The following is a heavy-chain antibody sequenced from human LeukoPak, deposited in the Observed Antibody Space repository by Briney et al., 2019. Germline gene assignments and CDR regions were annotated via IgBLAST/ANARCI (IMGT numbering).Heavy chain of an antibody. CDR2: IYTSGST. V-gene: IGHV4-4*07. CDR1: SGSISNFH. Sequence: KSSETLSLTCTVSSGSISNFHWTWIRQPAGKGLEWIGRIYTSGSTNYNPSLESRVTISIDTSKNQFSLKLSSVTAADTAVYYCARGGTYYYDVAFDIWGQGTMVTVSS. CDR3: ARGGTYYYDVAFDI. J-gene: IGHJ3*02. D-gene: IGHD3-22*01.